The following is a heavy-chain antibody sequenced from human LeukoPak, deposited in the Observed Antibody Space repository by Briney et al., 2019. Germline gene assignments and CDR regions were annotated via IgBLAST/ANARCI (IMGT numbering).Heavy chain of an antibody. CDR2: ISYDGTYE. J-gene: IGHJ4*02. CDR1: GFTFTSYG. V-gene: IGHV3-30*18. CDR3: AKDRGYFDWLLFSPKN. Sequence: PGGSLRLSCAASGFTFTSYGMHWVRQAPGKGLEWVAVISYDGTYEYYAGSVKGRFTISRDNSKNTLYLQMNSLRAEDTAVYYCAKDRGYFDWLLFSPKNWGQGTLVTVSS. D-gene: IGHD3-9*01.